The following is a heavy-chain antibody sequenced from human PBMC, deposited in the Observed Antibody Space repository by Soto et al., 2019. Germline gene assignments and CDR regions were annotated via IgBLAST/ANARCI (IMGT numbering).Heavy chain of an antibody. V-gene: IGHV1-46*01. Sequence: ASVKVSCTASGYVFSSSFVHWVRQAPGQGLEWMAMINPTVGSTSYAHNFQGRIAVTRDTSTATVYLDLSSLRSADTAIYYCAREVNTVIMPGDTEDYSGLDVWGQGTTVTVSS. CDR1: GYVFSSSF. CDR3: AREVNTVIMPGDTEDYSGLDV. J-gene: IGHJ6*02. D-gene: IGHD2-21*02. CDR2: INPTVGST.